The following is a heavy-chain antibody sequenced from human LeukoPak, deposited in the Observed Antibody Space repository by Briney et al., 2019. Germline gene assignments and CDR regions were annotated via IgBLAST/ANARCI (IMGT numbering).Heavy chain of an antibody. CDR2: IIPIFGTA. CDR3: AMTSVRITMIVVVPVDV. J-gene: IGHJ6*04. D-gene: IGHD3-22*01. Sequence: ASVKVSCKASGGTFSSYAISWVRQAPGQGLEWMGGIIPIFGTANYAQKFQGRVTITADESTSTAYMELSSLRSEDTAVYYCAMTSVRITMIVVVPVDVWGKGTTVTVSS. CDR1: GGTFSSYA. V-gene: IGHV1-69*13.